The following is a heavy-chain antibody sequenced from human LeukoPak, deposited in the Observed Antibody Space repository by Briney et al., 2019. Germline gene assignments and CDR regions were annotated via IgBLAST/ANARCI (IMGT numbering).Heavy chain of an antibody. D-gene: IGHD1-20*01. Sequence: GASVKVSCKASGYTFTSYVISWVRQAPGQGLEWMGWISAYNGNTNYAQKLQGRVTMTTDTSTSTAYMELRSLRSDDTAVYYCARLPPNRDNFKNQHHTPIDYWGQGTLVTVSS. CDR2: ISAYNGNT. CDR3: ARLPPNRDNFKNQHHTPIDY. V-gene: IGHV1-18*01. CDR1: GYTFTSYV. J-gene: IGHJ4*02.